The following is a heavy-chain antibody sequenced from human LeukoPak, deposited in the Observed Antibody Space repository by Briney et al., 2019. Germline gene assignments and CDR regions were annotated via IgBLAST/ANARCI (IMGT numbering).Heavy chain of an antibody. CDR2: ISGSGGST. CDR1: GFTFSSYA. CDR3: AKDLTRAGTVTTNWFDP. V-gene: IGHV3-23*01. Sequence: PGGSLRLSCAASGFTFSSYAMSWVRQAPGKGLEWVSAISGSGGSTYYADSVKGRFTISRDNSKNTLYLQMSSLRAEDTAVYYCAKDLTRAGTVTTNWFDPWGQGTLVTVSS. D-gene: IGHD4-17*01. J-gene: IGHJ5*02.